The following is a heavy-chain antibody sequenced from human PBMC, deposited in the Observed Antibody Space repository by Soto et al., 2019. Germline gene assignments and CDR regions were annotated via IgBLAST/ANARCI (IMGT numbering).Heavy chain of an antibody. J-gene: IGHJ5*02. CDR2: IDQSGST. V-gene: IGHV4-34*01. CDR1: GGSFSGYY. Sequence: VQLQQWGAGLLKSSETLSLTCAVYGGSFSGYYWNWLRQPPGEGLEWIGKIDQSGSTNSNPPLKSRVTMSVDTSRSQFSLKLTSVTAMDTAVYYCAGGRDTLLRGVMNWFDPWGQGTLVTVSS. D-gene: IGHD3-10*01. CDR3: AGGRDTLLRGVMNWFDP.